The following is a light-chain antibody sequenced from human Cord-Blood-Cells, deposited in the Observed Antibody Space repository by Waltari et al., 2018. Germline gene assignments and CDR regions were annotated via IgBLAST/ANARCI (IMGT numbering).Light chain of an antibody. Sequence: QSVLTQPPSVSAAPGPKVTISCSGSSSTIGNTYVSWYQQLPGTAPKLLIYDNNKRPSGIPDRFSGSKSGTSATLGITGLQTGDEADYYCGTWDSSLSAVVFGGGTKLTVL. CDR1: SSTIGNTY. CDR2: DNN. V-gene: IGLV1-51*01. J-gene: IGLJ2*01. CDR3: GTWDSSLSAVV.